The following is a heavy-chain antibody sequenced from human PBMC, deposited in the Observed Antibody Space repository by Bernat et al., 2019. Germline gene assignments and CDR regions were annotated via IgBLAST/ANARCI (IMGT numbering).Heavy chain of an antibody. CDR1: GFTFSSYA. D-gene: IGHD3-3*01. J-gene: IGHJ5*02. V-gene: IGHV3-30*01. CDR2: ISYDGSNK. Sequence: QVQLVESGGGVVQPGRSLRLSCAASGFTFSSYAMHWVRQAPGKGLEWVAVISYDGSNKYYADSVKDRFTIARDKCENSMYLQLNSLRVEEKAVYYCARDSSYDLRSGYYDTSGWFDPRGQGAVVTVSS. CDR3: ARDSSYDLRSGYYDTSGWFDP.